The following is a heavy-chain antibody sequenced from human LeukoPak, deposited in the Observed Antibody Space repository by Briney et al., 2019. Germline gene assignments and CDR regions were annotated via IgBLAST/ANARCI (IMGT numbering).Heavy chain of an antibody. CDR1: GFIFNNYA. J-gene: IGHJ6*02. Sequence: GGSLRLSCAGSGFIFNNYAMHWVRQPPGKGLEWVSGISWNSGSIDYADSVKGRFTISRDNAKNSLYLQMNSLRAEDTAVYYCTRDGRVAYEMDVWGQGTTVTVSS. D-gene: IGHD2-15*01. V-gene: IGHV3-9*01. CDR2: ISWNSGSI. CDR3: TRDGRVAYEMDV.